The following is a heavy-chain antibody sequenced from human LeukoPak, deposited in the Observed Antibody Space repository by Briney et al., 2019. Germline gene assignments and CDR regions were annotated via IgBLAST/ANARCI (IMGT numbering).Heavy chain of an antibody. Sequence: ASVKVSCKASGYTFTSYGISWVRQAPGQGLEWMGWISAYNGNANYAQKLQGRVTMTTDTSTSTAYMELSSLRSEDTAVYYCARGQDVVAAGTGWFDPWGQGTLVTVSS. V-gene: IGHV1-18*01. D-gene: IGHD6-13*01. CDR3: ARGQDVVAAGTGWFDP. CDR1: GYTFTSYG. CDR2: ISAYNGNA. J-gene: IGHJ5*02.